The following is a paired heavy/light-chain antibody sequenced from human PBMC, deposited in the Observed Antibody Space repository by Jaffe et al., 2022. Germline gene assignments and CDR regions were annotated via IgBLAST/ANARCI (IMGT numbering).Heavy chain of an antibody. D-gene: IGHD6-13*01. CDR3: ARDKERSSSWARRLDY. CDR1: GFTFSSYS. J-gene: IGHJ4*02. Sequence: EVQLVESGGGLVQPGGSLRLSCAASGFTFSSYSMDWVRQAPGKGLEWVSYISGSSSTIYYADSVKGRFTISRDNAKNSLYLQMNSLRADDTAVYYCARDKERSSSWARRLDYWGQGTLVTVSS. V-gene: IGHV3-48*01. CDR2: ISGSSSTI.
Light chain of an antibody. CDR3: SSYTSSSTVYV. V-gene: IGLV2-14*01. J-gene: IGLJ1*01. CDR2: EVS. Sequence: QSALTQPASVSGSPGQSITISCTGTSSDVGGYNYVSWYQQHPGKAPKLMIYEVSNRPSGVSNRFSGSKSGNTASLTISGLQAEDEADYYCSSYTSSSTVYVFGTGTKVTVL. CDR1: SSDVGGYNY.